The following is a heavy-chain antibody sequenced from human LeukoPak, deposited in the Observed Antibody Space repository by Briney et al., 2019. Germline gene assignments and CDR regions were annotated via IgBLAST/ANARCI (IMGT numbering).Heavy chain of an antibody. CDR1: GFIFSSYE. J-gene: IGHJ3*02. CDR2: INSGGSSI. Sequence: PGGSLRLSCAVSGFIFSSYEMNWVRQAPGKGLEWVSYINSGGSSIYYADSVKGRFTISRDNAKNSLYLQMNSLRAEDTAVYYCARALPSPLYSGSYADAFDIWGQGTMVTVSS. D-gene: IGHD1-26*01. V-gene: IGHV3-48*03. CDR3: ARALPSPLYSGSYADAFDI.